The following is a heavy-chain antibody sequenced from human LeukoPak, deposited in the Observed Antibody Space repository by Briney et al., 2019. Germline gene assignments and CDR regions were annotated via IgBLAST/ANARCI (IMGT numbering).Heavy chain of an antibody. J-gene: IGHJ5*02. D-gene: IGHD6-19*01. CDR1: GYTFTSYG. CDR2: ISAYNGNT. Sequence: ASVKVSFKSSGYTFTSYGISWVRQAPGQGLEWMGWISAYNGNTNYAQKLQGRVTMTTDTSTSTAYMELRSLRSDDTAVYYCARASSGWPSAGWFDPWGQGTLVTVSS. V-gene: IGHV1-18*01. CDR3: ARASSGWPSAGWFDP.